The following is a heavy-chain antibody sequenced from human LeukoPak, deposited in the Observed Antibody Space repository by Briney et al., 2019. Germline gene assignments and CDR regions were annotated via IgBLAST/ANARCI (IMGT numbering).Heavy chain of an antibody. J-gene: IGHJ4*02. D-gene: IGHD3-22*01. CDR1: GFTFSSYG. CDR2: IRYDGSNK. CDR3: AKDSSSGYYSDFDY. Sequence: GGSLRLSCAASGFTFSSYGMHWVRQAPGKGLEWVAFIRYDGSNKYYADSVKGRFTISRDNSKNTLYLQMNSLRAEDMALYYCAKDSSSGYYSDFDYWGQGTLVTVSS. V-gene: IGHV3-30*02.